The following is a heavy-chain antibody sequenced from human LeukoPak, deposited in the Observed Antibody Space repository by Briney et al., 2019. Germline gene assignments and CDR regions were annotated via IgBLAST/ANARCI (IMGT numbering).Heavy chain of an antibody. CDR3: ARHVRSYYMDV. CDR1: GGSISSYY. Sequence: SETLSLTCTVSGGSISSYYWSWIRQPPGKGLEWIGYIYYSGSTNYNPSLKSRVTISVDTSKNQFSLKLSSVTAAGTAVYYCARHVRSYYMDVWGKGTTVTVSS. V-gene: IGHV4-59*08. D-gene: IGHD3-16*01. J-gene: IGHJ6*03. CDR2: IYYSGST.